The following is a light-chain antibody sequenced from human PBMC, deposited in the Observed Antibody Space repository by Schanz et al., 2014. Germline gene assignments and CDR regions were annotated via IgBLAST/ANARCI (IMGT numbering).Light chain of an antibody. CDR2: DVS. CDR3: SSYTSSSTPWV. V-gene: IGLV2-14*03. J-gene: IGLJ3*02. CDR1: VGGYDS. Sequence: QSALTQPASVSGSPGQSITISCTDVGGYDSVSWYQHLPGKAPKVIIHDVSYRPSGISNRFSGSKSGNTASLTISGLQAEDEADYYCSSYTSSSTPWVFGGGTKLTVL.